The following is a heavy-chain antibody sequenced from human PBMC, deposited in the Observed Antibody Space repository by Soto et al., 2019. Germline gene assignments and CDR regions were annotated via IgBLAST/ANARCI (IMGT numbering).Heavy chain of an antibody. CDR3: AKDHGGTMSTEWFFDL. CDR2: ISGSGDST. J-gene: IGHJ2*01. CDR1: GFTFSDYA. V-gene: IGHV3-23*01. D-gene: IGHD1-1*01. Sequence: EVQLLESGGGLGQPGGSLRLSCAASGFTFSDYAMNWVRQAPGKGLEWVSAISGSGDSTCHADSVKGRFTISRDNFKNTLCLQMNNLSAEDTAVYYCAKDHGGTMSTEWFFDLWGRGTLVSVSS.